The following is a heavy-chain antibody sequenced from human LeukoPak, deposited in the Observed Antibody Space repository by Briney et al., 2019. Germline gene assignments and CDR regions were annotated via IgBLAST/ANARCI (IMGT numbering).Heavy chain of an antibody. CDR3: ARANPVYGDFDY. D-gene: IGHD4-17*01. J-gene: IGHJ4*02. V-gene: IGHV3-53*01. CDR2: IFPNGIT. Sequence: GGSLRLSCTLSGLAVGDNYLTWVRQAPGKGLDRVSVIFPNGITYSADCVGGRFSISRDKSTNTLFLDMSRVGTDDTAVYFCARANPVYGDFDYWGQGTLVSVSS. CDR1: GLAVGDNY.